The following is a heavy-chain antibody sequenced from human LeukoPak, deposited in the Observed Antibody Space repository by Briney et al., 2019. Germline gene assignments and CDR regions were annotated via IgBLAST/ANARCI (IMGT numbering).Heavy chain of an antibody. CDR1: GFTFSRNW. Sequence: GGSLRLSCAASGFTFSRNWMTWVRQPAGKGLEWVANIKQDGSEQYYADSVKGRFTISRDNAKNSLYLQMNSLRAEDTAVYYCARDLSEYPYPGVTLDYWGQGTLVTVSS. V-gene: IGHV3-7*01. J-gene: IGHJ4*02. CDR3: ARDLSEYPYPGVTLDY. CDR2: IKQDGSEQ. D-gene: IGHD3-10*01.